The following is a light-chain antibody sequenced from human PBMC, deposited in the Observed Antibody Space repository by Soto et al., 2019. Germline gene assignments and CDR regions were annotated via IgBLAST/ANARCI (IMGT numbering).Light chain of an antibody. CDR1: QDISSY. CDR3: QQSGT. V-gene: IGKV1-39*01. CDR2: AAS. Sequence: DVQMTQSPSSLSASVGDRVTITCQASQDISSYLNWYQQKPGKAPKLLIYAASSLQSGVPSGFSGSGSGTDFTLTISSLQPEDFATYYCQQSGTFGQGTKVDIK. J-gene: IGKJ1*01.